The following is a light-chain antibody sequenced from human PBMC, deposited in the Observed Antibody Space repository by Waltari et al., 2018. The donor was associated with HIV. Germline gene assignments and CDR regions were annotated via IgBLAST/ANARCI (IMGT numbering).Light chain of an antibody. CDR3: QQYEKIPLT. J-gene: IGKJ3*01. Sequence: IQVTPSPSSLSASVRDRVNITCQASQEINKYLNWYQQRLGKAPKLLIYDASNLETGVPSRFSGAGSGTEFTFNISSLQPEDVATYYCQQYEKIPLTFGEGTRVDIK. V-gene: IGKV1-33*01. CDR1: QEINKY. CDR2: DAS.